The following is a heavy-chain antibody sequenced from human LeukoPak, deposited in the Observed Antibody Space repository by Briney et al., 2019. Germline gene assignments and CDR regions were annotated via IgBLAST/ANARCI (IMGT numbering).Heavy chain of an antibody. J-gene: IGHJ6*02. CDR1: GFTFSSYA. CDR3: ARESGTDSSGCYFPSYYYYGMDV. D-gene: IGHD3-22*01. V-gene: IGHV3-30*04. CDR2: ISYDGSNK. Sequence: GGSLRLSCAASGFTFSSYAMHWVRQAPGKGLEWVAVISYDGSNKYYADSVKGRFTISRDNSKNTLYLQMNSLRAEDTAVYYCARESGTDSSGCYFPSYYYYGMDVWGQGTTVTVSS.